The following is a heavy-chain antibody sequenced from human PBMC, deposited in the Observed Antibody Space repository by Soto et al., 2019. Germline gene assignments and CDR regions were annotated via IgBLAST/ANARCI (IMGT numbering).Heavy chain of an antibody. V-gene: IGHV4-4*02. J-gene: IGHJ4*02. CDR1: SGSIISSKW. Sequence: QVQLQESGPGLVKPSGTLSLTCAVSSGSIISSKWWSWVRQPPGKGLEWIGEIHHSGSTNYNPSLTVRVTISVDKTKNQFSLKLSSVTAADTAVYYCARWVVSPPVDGDSGFDYWGQGILVTASS. CDR2: IHHSGST. D-gene: IGHD4-17*01. CDR3: ARWVVSPPVDGDSGFDY.